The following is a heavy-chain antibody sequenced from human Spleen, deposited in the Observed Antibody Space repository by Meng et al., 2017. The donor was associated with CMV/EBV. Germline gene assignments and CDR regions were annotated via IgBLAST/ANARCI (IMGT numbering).Heavy chain of an antibody. V-gene: IGHV3-64*01. CDR3: ARATPYCSGGSCYFGY. CDR1: FTFSSYA. J-gene: IGHJ4*02. Sequence: FTFSSYAMHWVRQAPGKGLEYVSAISSNGGSTYYANSVKGRFTISRDNSKNTLYLQMGSLRAEDMAVYYCARATPYCSGGSCYFGYWGQGTLVTVSS. CDR2: ISSNGGST. D-gene: IGHD2-15*01.